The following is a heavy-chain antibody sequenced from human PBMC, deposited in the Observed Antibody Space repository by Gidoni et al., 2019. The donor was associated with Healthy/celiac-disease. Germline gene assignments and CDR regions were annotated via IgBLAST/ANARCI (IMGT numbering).Heavy chain of an antibody. V-gene: IGHV4-39*01. D-gene: IGHD5-18*01. CDR2: IYYSGST. CDR3: ASGGYSYGPEAAFDI. Sequence: QLQLQESGPGLVKPSETLSLTCTVSGGSISRSSYYWGWIRQPPGKGLEWIGSIYYSGSTYYNPSLKSRVTISVDTSKNQFSLKLSSVTAADTAVYYCASGGYSYGPEAAFDIWGQGTMVTVSS. J-gene: IGHJ3*02. CDR1: GGSISRSSYY.